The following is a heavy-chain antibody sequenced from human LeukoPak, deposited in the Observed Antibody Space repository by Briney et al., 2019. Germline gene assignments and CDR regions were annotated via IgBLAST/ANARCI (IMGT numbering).Heavy chain of an antibody. D-gene: IGHD3-22*01. CDR1: GGTFSSYA. CDR2: ITPIFGTA. V-gene: IGHV1-69*06. Sequence: SVKVSCKASGGTFSSYAISWVRQAPGQGLEWMGRITPIFGTANYAQKFQGRVTITADKSTSTAYMELSSLRSEDTAVYYCARDRRYYDSSGYWEALGGAFDIWGQGTMVTVSS. J-gene: IGHJ3*02. CDR3: ARDRRYYDSSGYWEALGGAFDI.